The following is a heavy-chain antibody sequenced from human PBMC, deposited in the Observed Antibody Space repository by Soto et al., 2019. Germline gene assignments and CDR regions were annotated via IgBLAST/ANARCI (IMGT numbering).Heavy chain of an antibody. D-gene: IGHD4-4*01. CDR3: ARGGIVAVPAALSSYDDYTNYRFDS. CDR2: IIPMFAAT. CDR1: GGSFSDFA. V-gene: IGHV1-69*01. J-gene: IGHJ4*02. Sequence: QVQLAQSGAEVRKPGSSVKVSCRASGGSFSDFAFSWVRQAPGQGLEWMGGIIPMFAATKYAQRFQGRITITADASTSTVYLALSSLTSDDSAVYYCARGGIVAVPAALSSYDDYTNYRFDSWGQGTLVSVSS.